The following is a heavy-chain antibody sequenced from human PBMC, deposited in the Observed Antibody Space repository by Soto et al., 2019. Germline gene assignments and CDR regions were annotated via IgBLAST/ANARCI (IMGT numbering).Heavy chain of an antibody. Sequence: QVPLVESGGGVVQPGRSLRLSCAASGFTFSSYAMHWVRQAPGKGLEWVAVISYDGSNKYYADSVKGRFTISRDNSKNTLYLQMNSLRAEDTAVYYCARDDYGGNSQIDYWGQGTLVTVSS. CDR2: ISYDGSNK. J-gene: IGHJ4*02. V-gene: IGHV3-30-3*01. CDR1: GFTFSSYA. CDR3: ARDDYGGNSQIDY. D-gene: IGHD4-17*01.